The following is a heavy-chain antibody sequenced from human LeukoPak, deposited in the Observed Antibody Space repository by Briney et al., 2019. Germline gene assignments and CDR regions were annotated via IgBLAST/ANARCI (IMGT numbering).Heavy chain of an antibody. CDR2: IYPGDSDA. Sequence: GESLKICCKGSGYSFTSYWIGWVRQMPGKGLEWMGTIYPGDSDARYSPSFHGHVTISADKPITTAYPPWRSLKASDPAMYYCARIPGYSYGYLYYYYMDVWGKGTTVTVSS. CDR3: ARIPGYSYGYLYYYYMDV. J-gene: IGHJ6*03. V-gene: IGHV5-51*04. CDR1: GYSFTSYW. D-gene: IGHD5-18*01.